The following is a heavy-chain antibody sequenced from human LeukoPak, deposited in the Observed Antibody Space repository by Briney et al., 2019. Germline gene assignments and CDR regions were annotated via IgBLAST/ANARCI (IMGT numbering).Heavy chain of an antibody. J-gene: IGHJ2*01. V-gene: IGHV1-69*13. Sequence: ASVKVSCKASGGTFSSYAISWVRQAPGQGLEWMGGIIPIFGTANYAQKFQGRVTITADESTSTAYMELSSLRSEDTAVYYCARRYTDLENWYFDLWGRGTLVTVSS. CDR1: GGTFSSYA. CDR3: ARRYTDLENWYFDL. D-gene: IGHD1-14*01. CDR2: IIPIFGTA.